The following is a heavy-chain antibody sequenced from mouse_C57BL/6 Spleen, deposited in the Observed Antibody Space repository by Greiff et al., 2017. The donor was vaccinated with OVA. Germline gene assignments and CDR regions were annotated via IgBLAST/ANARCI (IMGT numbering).Heavy chain of an antibody. D-gene: IGHD1-1*01. Sequence: VQLQQSGAELMKPGASVKLSCKATGYTFTGYWIEWVKQRPGHGLEWIGKILPGGGSTNYNEKVKGKATFTADTSSSTAYMQLSSLTTEDSAIYYCARPSSLYYAMDYWGQGTSVTVSS. CDR1: GYTFTGYW. J-gene: IGHJ4*01. CDR2: ILPGGGST. CDR3: ARPSSLYYAMDY. V-gene: IGHV1-9*01.